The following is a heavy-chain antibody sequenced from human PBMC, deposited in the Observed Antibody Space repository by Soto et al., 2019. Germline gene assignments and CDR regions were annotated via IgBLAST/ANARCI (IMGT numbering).Heavy chain of an antibody. CDR1: GGSISSYY. V-gene: IGHV4-59*01. CDR2: IYYSGST. CDR3: ARSGSYFDY. J-gene: IGHJ4*02. Sequence: QVQLQESGPGLVKPSETLSLTCTVSGGSISSYYWSWIRQPPGKGLEWIGYIYYSGSTNYNPSLKSRVTISVDTSKNQFSLKLSSVTAADTAVYYCARSGSYFDYWGQGTLVTVSS. D-gene: IGHD1-26*01.